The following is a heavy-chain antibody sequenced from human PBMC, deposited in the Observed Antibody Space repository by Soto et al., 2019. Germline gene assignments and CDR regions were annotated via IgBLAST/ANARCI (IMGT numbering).Heavy chain of an antibody. Sequence: QVQLVESGGGVVQPGRSLRLSCAASGFIFSSYGMHWVRQAPGQGLEWVAVISYEGSHTYYADSVKGRFTITRDNSKNTLYLQMTSLRPADTAVYYCAKEVHCGGGSCSWSEGFDYWGQGTLLTVSS. CDR1: GFIFSSYG. J-gene: IGHJ4*02. D-gene: IGHD2-15*01. CDR2: ISYEGSHT. V-gene: IGHV3-30*18. CDR3: AKEVHCGGGSCSWSEGFDY.